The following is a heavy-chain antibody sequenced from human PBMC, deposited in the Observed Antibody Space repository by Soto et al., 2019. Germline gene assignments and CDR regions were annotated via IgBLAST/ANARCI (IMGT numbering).Heavy chain of an antibody. V-gene: IGHV3-30*18. CDR2: ISYDGRNE. Sequence: LRLSCTVSGFTFSAFAMYWVRQAPGKGLEWVALISYDGRNEDYAESVRGRFTISRDNSKNTLYLDMNSLSAEDSAVYFCAKGVVREPAYFDYWGQGTLVTVSS. CDR1: GFTFSAFA. J-gene: IGHJ4*02. CDR3: AKGVVREPAYFDY. D-gene: IGHD3-10*01.